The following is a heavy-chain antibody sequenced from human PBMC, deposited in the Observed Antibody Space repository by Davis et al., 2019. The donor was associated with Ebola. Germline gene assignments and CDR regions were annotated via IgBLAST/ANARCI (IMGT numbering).Heavy chain of an antibody. D-gene: IGHD3-22*01. CDR2: ISGSGGST. V-gene: IGHV3-23*01. CDR1: GFTFSSYA. CDR3: ARDPRTMIVVPDAFDI. Sequence: GESLKISCAASGFTFSSYAMSWVRQAPGKGLEWVSAISGSGGSTYYADSVKGRFTISRDNSKNTLYLQMNSLRAEDTAVYYCARDPRTMIVVPDAFDIWGQGTMVTVSS. J-gene: IGHJ3*02.